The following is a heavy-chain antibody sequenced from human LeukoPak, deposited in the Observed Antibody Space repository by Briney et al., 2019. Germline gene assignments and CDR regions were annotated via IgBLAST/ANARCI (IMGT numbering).Heavy chain of an antibody. V-gene: IGHV3-53*01. D-gene: IGHD5-24*01. CDR3: AARGDGYNYYRV. CDR1: GFTFSKYD. Sequence: GGSLRLSCAASGFTFSKYDMYWVRQAPGKGLECVSVFYAGGSTYYSGSVAGRFTISRDNSKNTLYLQMNSLRAEDTAVYYCAARGDGYNYYRVWGQGTLVTVSS. CDR2: FYAGGST. J-gene: IGHJ4*02.